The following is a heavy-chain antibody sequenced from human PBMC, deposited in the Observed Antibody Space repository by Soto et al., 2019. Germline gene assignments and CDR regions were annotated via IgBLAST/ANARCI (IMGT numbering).Heavy chain of an antibody. V-gene: IGHV4-59*08. CDR1: GGSISSYY. J-gene: IGHJ3*02. CDR2: IYYSGST. CDR3: ARHGVAYSGYRDAFDI. D-gene: IGHD5-12*01. Sequence: QVQLQESGPGLVKPSETLSLTCTVSGGSISSYYRSWIRQPPGKGLEWIGYIYYSGSTNYNPSLKSRVTISVDTSKNQFSLKLSSVTAADTAVYYCARHGVAYSGYRDAFDIWGQGTMVTVSS.